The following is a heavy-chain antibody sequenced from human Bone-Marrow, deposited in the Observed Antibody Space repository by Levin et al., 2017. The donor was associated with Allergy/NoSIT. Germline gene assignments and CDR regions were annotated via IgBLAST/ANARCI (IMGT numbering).Heavy chain of an antibody. J-gene: IGHJ4*02. CDR3: AKDLGVGELVRFAY. CDR1: GFTFSSYG. V-gene: IGHV3-30*18. D-gene: IGHD6-6*01. CDR2: ISYDGSNK. Sequence: GGSLRLSCAASGFTFSSYGMHWVRQAPGKGLEWVAVISYDGSNKYYADSVKGRFTISRDNSKNTLYLQMNSLRAEDTAVYYCAKDLGVGELVRFAYWGQGTLVTVSS.